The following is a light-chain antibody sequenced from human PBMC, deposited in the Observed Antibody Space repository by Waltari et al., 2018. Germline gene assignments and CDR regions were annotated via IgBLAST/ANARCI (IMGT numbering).Light chain of an antibody. CDR1: QTISSY. Sequence: DIQMTQSPSSLSASVGDRVTITCRASQTISSYLTWYQQNPGKAPKLLIYAASSLQSGVPSRFSGSGSGPDFTLTISSLQPEDFATYYCQQSYSSPWTFGQGTKVEV. CDR2: AAS. CDR3: QQSYSSPWT. J-gene: IGKJ1*01. V-gene: IGKV1-39*01.